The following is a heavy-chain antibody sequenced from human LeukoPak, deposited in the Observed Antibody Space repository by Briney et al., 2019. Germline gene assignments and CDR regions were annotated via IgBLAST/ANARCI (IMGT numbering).Heavy chain of an antibody. D-gene: IGHD1-26*01. Sequence: TGGSLRLSCAASGFTFSSYGMHWVRQAPGKGLEWVAFIRYDGSNKYYADSVKGRFTISRDNSKNTLYLQMNSLRAEDTAVYYCAKRGKYSGSQQGSAFDIWGQGTMVTVSS. V-gene: IGHV3-30*02. CDR3: AKRGKYSGSQQGSAFDI. CDR2: IRYDGSNK. CDR1: GFTFSSYG. J-gene: IGHJ3*02.